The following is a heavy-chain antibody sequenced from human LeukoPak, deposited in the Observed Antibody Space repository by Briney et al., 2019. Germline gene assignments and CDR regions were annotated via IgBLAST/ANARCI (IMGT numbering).Heavy chain of an antibody. V-gene: IGHV3-33*01. D-gene: IGHD5-24*01. J-gene: IGHJ4*02. CDR3: ARGRDGYMTLGIDY. Sequence: PGGSLRLSCSVSGFMFSSYAMHWVRQAPGKGLEWLAVIWHDGNTKYYGDSVKGRFTISRDDSKSSLYLQMSSLRVEDTAVLYCARGRDGYMTLGIDYWGQGTLVTVSS. CDR1: GFMFSSYA. CDR2: IWHDGNTK.